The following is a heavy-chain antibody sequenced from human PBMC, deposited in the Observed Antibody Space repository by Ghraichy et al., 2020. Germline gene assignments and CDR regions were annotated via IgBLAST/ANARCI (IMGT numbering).Heavy chain of an antibody. CDR2: ISSSGSTI. D-gene: IGHD3-9*01. Sequence: GGSLRLSCAASGFTFSSYEMNWVRQAPGKGLEWVSYISSSGSTIYYADSVKGRFTISRDNAKNSLYLQMNSLRAEDTAVYYCAIGILTVRGPDYWGQGTLVTVSS. CDR1: GFTFSSYE. CDR3: AIGILTVRGPDY. V-gene: IGHV3-48*03. J-gene: IGHJ4*02.